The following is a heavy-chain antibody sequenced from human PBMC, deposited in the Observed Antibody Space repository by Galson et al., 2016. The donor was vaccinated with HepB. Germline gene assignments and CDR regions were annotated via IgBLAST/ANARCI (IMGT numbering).Heavy chain of an antibody. CDR3: ARGADTTMKTNYYYNGMDV. J-gene: IGHJ6*02. CDR1: GYTFTHYG. V-gene: IGHV1-18*01. Sequence: SVKVSCKASGYTFTHYGISWVRQAPGQGLEWMGWISTYSDNTNYAQKLQGRVTMTTDTSTSSAYMELRSLSSDDTAVYYCARGADTTMKTNYYYNGMDVWGQGTTVSVSS. CDR2: ISTYSDNT. D-gene: IGHD5-18*01.